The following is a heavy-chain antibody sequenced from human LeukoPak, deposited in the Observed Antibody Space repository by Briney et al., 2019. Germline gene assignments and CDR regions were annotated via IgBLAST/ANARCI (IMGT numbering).Heavy chain of an antibody. CDR1: GYTFTTYS. J-gene: IGHJ6*02. Sequence: ASVKVSCKASGYTFTTYSMNWVRQAPGQGLEWMGWINTNTGNPTYAQGFTGRFVFSLDTSVSTAYLQISSLKAEDTAVYYCAREWVAVAGTIYYYYYGMDVWGQGTTVTVSS. V-gene: IGHV7-4-1*02. CDR2: INTNTGNP. CDR3: AREWVAVAGTIYYYYYGMDV. D-gene: IGHD6-19*01.